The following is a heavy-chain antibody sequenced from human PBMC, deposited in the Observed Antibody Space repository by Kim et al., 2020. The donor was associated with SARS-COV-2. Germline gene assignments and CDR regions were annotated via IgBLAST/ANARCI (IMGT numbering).Heavy chain of an antibody. V-gene: IGHV3-13*01. J-gene: IGHJ4*02. Sequence: LSLTCAASGFTFSNYDMHWVRQPTGKGLEWVSGIGTAGDTYYEGSVKGRFTISRENVKNSLYLQMNSLRAGDTAVYYCARLFKEYSGYPFYFDYWGQGALVAVSS. CDR1: GFTFSNYD. CDR2: IGTAGDT. CDR3: ARLFKEYSGYPFYFDY. D-gene: IGHD5-12*01.